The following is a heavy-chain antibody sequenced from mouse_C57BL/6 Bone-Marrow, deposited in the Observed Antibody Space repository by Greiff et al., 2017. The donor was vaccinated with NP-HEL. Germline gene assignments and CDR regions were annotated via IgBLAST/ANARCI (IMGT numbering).Heavy chain of an antibody. J-gene: IGHJ3*01. CDR3: ARGLRGCAY. D-gene: IGHD1-1*01. CDR1: GYTFTSYW. V-gene: IGHV1-50*01. Sequence: VQLQQPGAELVKPGASVKLSCKASGYTFTSYWMQWVKQRPGQGLEWIGEIDPSDSYTNYNQKFKGKATLTVDTSSSTAYMQLSSLTSEDSAVYYCARGLRGCAYWGQGTLVTVSA. CDR2: IDPSDSYT.